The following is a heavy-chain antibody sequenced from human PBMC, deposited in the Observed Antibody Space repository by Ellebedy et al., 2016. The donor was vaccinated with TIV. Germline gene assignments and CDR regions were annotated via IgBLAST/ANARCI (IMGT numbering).Heavy chain of an antibody. V-gene: IGHV3-30*04. CDR2: ISDDGGEK. D-gene: IGHD6-19*01. J-gene: IGHJ4*02. Sequence: GESLKISCAASGFTFSNYDMHWVRQAPGKGLEWVAVISDDGGEKYYADSVKGRFTISRDNSKTTLYLQMNSLRAEDTAVYYCPYSSGWYKFDYWGQGALVTVSS. CDR3: PYSSGWYKFDY. CDR1: GFTFSNYD.